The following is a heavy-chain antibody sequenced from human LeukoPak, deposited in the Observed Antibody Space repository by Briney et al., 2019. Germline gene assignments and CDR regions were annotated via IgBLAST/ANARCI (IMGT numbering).Heavy chain of an antibody. CDR3: ARLARSTRDYSWHFDL. D-gene: IGHD4-17*01. CDR1: GGSVSSNNYY. CDR2: VFYSGTT. Sequence: SETLSLTCTVSGGSVSSNNYYWTWLRQPPGMGLQWLGTVFYSGTTYYNPSLKSRATTSVDTSKNQFSLKLSSVTVADMAVYYCARLARSTRDYSWHFDLWGRGTLVTVSS. V-gene: IGHV4-39*01. J-gene: IGHJ2*01.